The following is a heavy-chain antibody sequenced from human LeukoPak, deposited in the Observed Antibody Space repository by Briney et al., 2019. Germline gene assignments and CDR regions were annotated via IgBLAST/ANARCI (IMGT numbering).Heavy chain of an antibody. J-gene: IGHJ4*02. CDR3: ARDLRGGLWFGESYFDY. CDR2: ISGSGGST. D-gene: IGHD3-10*01. V-gene: IGHV3-23*01. Sequence: GGTLRLSCAASGFTFSSYGMSWVRQAPGKGLEWVSAISGSGGSTYYADSVKGRFTISRDNSKNTLYLQMNSLRAEDTAVYYCARDLRGGLWFGESYFDYWGQGTLFTVSS. CDR1: GFTFSSYG.